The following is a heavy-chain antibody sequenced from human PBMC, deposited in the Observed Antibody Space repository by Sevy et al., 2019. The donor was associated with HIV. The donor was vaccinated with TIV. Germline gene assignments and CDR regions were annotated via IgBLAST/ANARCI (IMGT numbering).Heavy chain of an antibody. CDR3: ARARWFGAIEDLYYYYGMDV. CDR1: GYTFTSYG. Sequence: ASVKVSCKASGYTFTSYGISWVRQAPGQGLEWMGWISAYNGNTNYARKLQGRVTMTTDTSTSTAYMELRSLRSDDTAVYYCARARWFGAIEDLYYYYGMDVWGQGTTVTVSS. D-gene: IGHD3-10*01. J-gene: IGHJ6*02. CDR2: ISAYNGNT. V-gene: IGHV1-18*01.